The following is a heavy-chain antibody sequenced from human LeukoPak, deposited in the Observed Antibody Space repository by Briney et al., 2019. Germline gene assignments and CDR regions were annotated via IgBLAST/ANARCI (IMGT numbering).Heavy chain of an antibody. CDR3: ANYPYYYGSGIPDY. D-gene: IGHD3-10*01. Sequence: PGGSLRLSSAASGFTFSGYAMSWVRQAPGKGLEWVSAISGSGGTTYYADSVKGRFTISRDNSKNTLFLQMNSLRAEDTAVYYCANYPYYYGSGIPDYWGQGTLVTVSS. CDR2: ISGSGGTT. V-gene: IGHV3-23*01. J-gene: IGHJ4*02. CDR1: GFTFSGYA.